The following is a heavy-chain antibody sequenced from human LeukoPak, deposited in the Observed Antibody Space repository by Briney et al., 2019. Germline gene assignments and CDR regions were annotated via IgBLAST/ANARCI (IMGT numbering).Heavy chain of an antibody. CDR2: ISWNSGSI. Sequence: PGGSLRLSCAASGFTFDDYAMHWVRQAPGKGLEWVSGISWNSGSIGYADSVKGRFTISRDNAKNSLYLQMNSLRAEDTALYYCAKDLLTGYPVEMATITGQGFDYWGQGTLVTVSS. V-gene: IGHV3-9*01. CDR1: GFTFDDYA. D-gene: IGHD5-24*01. CDR3: AKDLLTGYPVEMATITGQGFDY. J-gene: IGHJ4*02.